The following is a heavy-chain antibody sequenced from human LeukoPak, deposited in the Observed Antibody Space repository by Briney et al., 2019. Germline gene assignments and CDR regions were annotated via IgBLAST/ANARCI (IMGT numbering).Heavy chain of an antibody. V-gene: IGHV4-31*03. CDR2: IYYSGST. Sequence: SETLSLTCTVSGGSISSGGYYWSWIRQHPGKGLEWIGYIYYSGSTYYNPSLKSRVTISVDTSKNQFSLKLSSVTAADTAVYYCASWARDYGGNPRRDAFDIWGQGTMVTVSS. CDR3: ASWARDYGGNPRRDAFDI. CDR1: GGSISSGGYY. D-gene: IGHD4-17*01. J-gene: IGHJ3*02.